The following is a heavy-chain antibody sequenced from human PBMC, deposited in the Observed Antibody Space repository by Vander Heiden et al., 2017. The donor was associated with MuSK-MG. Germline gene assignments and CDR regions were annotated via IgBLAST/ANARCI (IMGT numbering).Heavy chain of an antibody. J-gene: IGHJ5*02. CDR2: IYYSGST. D-gene: IGHD6-13*01. CDR1: GGSVSSGSYY. CDR3: ARGTLAAAGKTIWFDP. V-gene: IGHV4-61*01. Sequence: QVQLQESGPGLVKPSETLSLTCTFPGGSVSSGSYYWSWIRQPPGKGLEWIGYIYYSGSTNYNTSLKSRVTISVDTSKNQFSLKLSSVTAADTAVYYCARGTLAAAGKTIWFDPWGQGTLVTVSS.